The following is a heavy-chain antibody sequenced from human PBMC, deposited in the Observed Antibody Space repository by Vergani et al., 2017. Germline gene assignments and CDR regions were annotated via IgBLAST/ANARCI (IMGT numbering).Heavy chain of an antibody. D-gene: IGHD4-17*01. Sequence: EVQLVESGGGLVQPGRSLRPPCPALGFTFGDYAMSWVRQAPGKGLGWVGFIRSKACGGTTAYAASVKGRFTISRDDSKYSLCLQMNSLKTEETAVYYCAREPHYGDYGGGFDPGGEGTLVTVSS. CDR3: AREPHYGDYGGGFDP. J-gene: IGHJ5*02. CDR2: IRSKACGGTT. CDR1: GFTFGDYA. V-gene: IGHV3-49*04.